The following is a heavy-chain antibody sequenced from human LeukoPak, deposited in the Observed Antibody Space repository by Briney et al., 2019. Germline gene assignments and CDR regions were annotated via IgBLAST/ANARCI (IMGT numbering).Heavy chain of an antibody. J-gene: IGHJ4*02. CDR1: GFTVSSNY. Sequence: GGSLRLSCAASGFTVSSNYMSWVRQAPGKGLEWVSVIYSGGSTYYADSVKGRFTISRDNSKNTLYLQMNSLRAEDTAVYYCARGGWFGDNEFGYWGQGTLVTVSS. D-gene: IGHD3-10*01. CDR3: ARGGWFGDNEFGY. V-gene: IGHV3-66*01. CDR2: IYSGGST.